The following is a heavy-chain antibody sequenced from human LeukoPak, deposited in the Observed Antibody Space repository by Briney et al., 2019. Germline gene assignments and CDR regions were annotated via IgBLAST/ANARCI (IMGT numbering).Heavy chain of an antibody. CDR3: ARTGIGYCSGGSCSGLGY. J-gene: IGHJ4*02. D-gene: IGHD2-15*01. CDR1: GYTFTSYD. V-gene: IGHV1-8*01. Sequence: WASVKVSCKASGYTFTSYDINWVRQATGQGLEWMGWMNPNSGNTGYAQKFQGRVTMTGNTSISTAYMELSSLRSEDTAVYYCARTGIGYCSGGSCSGLGYWGQGTLVTVSS. CDR2: MNPNSGNT.